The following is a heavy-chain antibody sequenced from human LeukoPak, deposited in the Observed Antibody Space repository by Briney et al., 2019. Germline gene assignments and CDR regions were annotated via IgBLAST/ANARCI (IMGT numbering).Heavy chain of an antibody. CDR3: ARDLGYCSSTSCYGWFDP. V-gene: IGHV1-69*13. Sequence: ASVKVSCKASGGTFSSYAISWVRQAPGQGLEWMGGIIPIFGTANYAQKFQGRVTITADESTSTAYMELSSLRSDDTAVYYCARDLGYCSSTSCYGWFDPWGQGTLVTVSS. CDR2: IIPIFGTA. CDR1: GGTFSSYA. D-gene: IGHD2-2*01. J-gene: IGHJ5*02.